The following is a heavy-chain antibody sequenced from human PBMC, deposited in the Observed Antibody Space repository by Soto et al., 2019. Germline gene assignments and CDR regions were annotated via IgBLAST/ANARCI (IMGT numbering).Heavy chain of an antibody. CDR3: ARDRAAAADYYYGMDV. J-gene: IGHJ6*02. CDR2: IIPIFGTA. CDR1: GGTFSSYA. Sequence: QVQLVQSGAEVKKPGSSVKVSCKASGGTFSSYAISWVRQAPGQGLEWMGGIIPIFGTANYAQKFQGRVTITADESTSTAYMELISLRSEDTAVYYCARDRAAAADYYYGMDVWGQGTTVTVSS. V-gene: IGHV1-69*01. D-gene: IGHD6-25*01.